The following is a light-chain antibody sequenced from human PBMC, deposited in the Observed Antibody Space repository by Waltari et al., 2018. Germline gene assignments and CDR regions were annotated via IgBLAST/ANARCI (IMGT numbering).Light chain of an antibody. CDR1: QPILYSSNNRNY. V-gene: IGKV4-1*01. CDR2: RAS. CDR3: QQYYSNPIT. Sequence: DIVMTQFPDSLAVSLGERATINCKSSQPILYSSNNRNYLAWYQQKPGQPPRLLIYRASTRESGVPDRFSGSGSGTHFTLTISSLQAEDVAVYYCQQYYSNPITFGQGTRLEIK. J-gene: IGKJ5*01.